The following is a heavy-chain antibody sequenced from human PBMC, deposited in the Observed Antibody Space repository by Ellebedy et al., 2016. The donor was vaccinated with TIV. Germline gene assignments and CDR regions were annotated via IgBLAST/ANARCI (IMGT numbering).Heavy chain of an antibody. V-gene: IGHV4-39*07. D-gene: IGHD5-12*01. CDR3: ARDGTGYSAGNGMDV. CDR2: INHSGST. J-gene: IGHJ6*02. CDR1: GDSISSNRYY. Sequence: MPSETLSLTCTVSGDSISSNRYYWSCIRQPPGKGLEWIGEINHSGSTNYNPSLKSRVTGSIDTSKNQFSLKLSSVTAADTAVYYCARDGTGYSAGNGMDVWGQGTTVTVAS.